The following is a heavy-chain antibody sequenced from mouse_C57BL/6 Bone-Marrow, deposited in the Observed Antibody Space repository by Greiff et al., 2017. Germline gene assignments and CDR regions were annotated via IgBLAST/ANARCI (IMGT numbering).Heavy chain of an antibody. CDR1: GYTFTSYW. CDR2: IHPNSGST. V-gene: IGHV1-64*01. J-gene: IGHJ3*01. Sequence: VKLQQPGAELVKPGASVKLSCKASGYTFTSYWMHWVKQRPGQGLEWIGMIHPNSGSTNYNEKFKSKATLTVDKSSSTAYMQLRSLTSEDSAVYYCARGYDGSSFAWFAYWGQGTLVTVSA. D-gene: IGHD1-1*01. CDR3: ARGYDGSSFAWFAY.